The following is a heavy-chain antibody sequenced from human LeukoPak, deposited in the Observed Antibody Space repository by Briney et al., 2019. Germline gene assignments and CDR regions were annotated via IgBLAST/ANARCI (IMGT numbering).Heavy chain of an antibody. V-gene: IGHV1-18*01. CDR2: ISAYNGNT. CDR3: ARTDYYYGSGSYSHYYYYMDV. CDR1: GYTFTSYG. J-gene: IGHJ6*03. D-gene: IGHD3-10*01. Sequence: ASVKVSCKTSGYTFTSYGISWVRQAPGQGLEWMGWISAYNGNTNYAQKVQGRVTMTTDTSTSTAYMELGSLRSDDTAVYYCARTDYYYGSGSYSHYYYYMDVWGKGTTVTISS.